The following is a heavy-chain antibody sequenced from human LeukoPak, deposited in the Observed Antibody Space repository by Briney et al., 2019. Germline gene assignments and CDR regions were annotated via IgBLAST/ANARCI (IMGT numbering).Heavy chain of an antibody. V-gene: IGHV1-58*01. CDR1: GFTFTSSV. D-gene: IGHD6-19*01. Sequence: GASVKVSCKASGFTFTSSVVQWVRQARGQRLEWIGWIVVGSGNTNYAQKFQERVTITRDMSTSTAYMELSSLRSEDTAVYYCAADSGSGWYGMDVWGKGTTVTVSS. J-gene: IGHJ6*04. CDR2: IVVGSGNT. CDR3: AADSGSGWYGMDV.